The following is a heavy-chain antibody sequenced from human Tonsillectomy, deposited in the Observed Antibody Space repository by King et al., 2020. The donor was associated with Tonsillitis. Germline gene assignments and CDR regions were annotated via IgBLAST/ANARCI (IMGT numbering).Heavy chain of an antibody. V-gene: IGHV3-7*01. CDR3: ASYYDSSGSSGFDY. CDR1: GFTFSTYW. D-gene: IGHD3-22*01. CDR2: IKQDGSEK. Sequence: MQLVQSGGGLVQPGGSLRLSCAASGFTFSTYWMTWVRKAPGKGLEWVANIKQDGSEKYYVDSVKGRFTISRVNAKNSLYLQMNSLRAEDTAVYYCASYYDSSGSSGFDYWGQGTLVTVSS. J-gene: IGHJ4*02.